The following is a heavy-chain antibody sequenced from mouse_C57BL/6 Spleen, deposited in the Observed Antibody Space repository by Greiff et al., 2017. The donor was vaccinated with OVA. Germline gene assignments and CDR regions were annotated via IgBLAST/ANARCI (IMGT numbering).Heavy chain of an antibody. J-gene: IGHJ4*01. CDR1: GYTFTDYY. D-gene: IGHD2-2*01. CDR3: AWLRRGHYAMDY. Sequence: VQLQQSGPVLVKPGASVKMSCKASGYTFTDYYMNWVKQSPGKSLEWIGVINPYNGGTSYNQKFKGKATLTVDKSSSTAYMELNSLTSEDSAVYYCAWLRRGHYAMDYWGQGTSVTVSS. V-gene: IGHV1-19*01. CDR2: INPYNGGT.